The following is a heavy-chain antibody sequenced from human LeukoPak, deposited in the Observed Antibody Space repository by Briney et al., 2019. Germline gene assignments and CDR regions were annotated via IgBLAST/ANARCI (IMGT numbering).Heavy chain of an antibody. Sequence: GGSLRLSCAASGFTFSSYWMSWVRQAPGKGLEWVANIKQDGSEKYYVDSVKDRFTISRDNAKNSLYLQMNSLRAEDTAVYYCARPFITMVRGVINYWGQGTLVTVSS. D-gene: IGHD3-10*01. CDR2: IKQDGSEK. V-gene: IGHV3-7*03. J-gene: IGHJ4*02. CDR1: GFTFSSYW. CDR3: ARPFITMVRGVINY.